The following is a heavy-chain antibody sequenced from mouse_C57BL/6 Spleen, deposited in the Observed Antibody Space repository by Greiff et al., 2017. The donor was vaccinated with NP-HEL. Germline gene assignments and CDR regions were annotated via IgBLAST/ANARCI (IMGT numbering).Heavy chain of an antibody. CDR1: GYTFTSYW. D-gene: IGHD1-1*01. CDR3: ARGTTVVAPYAMDY. J-gene: IGHJ4*01. Sequence: QVQLQQPGAELVMPGASVKMSCKASGYTFTSYWITWVKQRPGQGLEWIGDIYPGSGSTNYNEKFKSKATLTVDTSSSTAYMQLSSLTSEDSAVYYCARGTTVVAPYAMDYWGQGTSVTVSS. V-gene: IGHV1-55*01. CDR2: IYPGSGST.